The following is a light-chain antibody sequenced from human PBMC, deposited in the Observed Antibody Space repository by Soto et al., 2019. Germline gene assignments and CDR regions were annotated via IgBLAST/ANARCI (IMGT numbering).Light chain of an antibody. V-gene: IGKV3-15*01. CDR1: QSVSSN. Sequence: EIVMTQSTATLSVSPGERATLSCRASQSVSSNLAWYQQKPGQAPRLLIYGASTRATGIPARFSGSGSGTEFTLTISSLQSEDFAVYYCQQYNNWLTWTFGQGTKVEIK. J-gene: IGKJ1*01. CDR2: GAS. CDR3: QQYNNWLTWT.